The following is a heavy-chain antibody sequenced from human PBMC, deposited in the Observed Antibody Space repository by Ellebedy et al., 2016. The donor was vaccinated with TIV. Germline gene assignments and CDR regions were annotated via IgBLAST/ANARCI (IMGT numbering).Heavy chain of an antibody. Sequence: MPSETLSLTCTVSGGFITSSDSYWGWIRQPPGKGLEWIATIAYSGNIYYNASLTSRVIISADISKNQFSLQVSSLTAADTAVYYCARVKATGDQARGLIDAWGQGTLVTVSS. CDR3: ARVKATGDQARGLIDA. J-gene: IGHJ5*02. CDR1: GGFITSSDSY. V-gene: IGHV4-39*01. D-gene: IGHD1-26*01. CDR2: IAYSGNI.